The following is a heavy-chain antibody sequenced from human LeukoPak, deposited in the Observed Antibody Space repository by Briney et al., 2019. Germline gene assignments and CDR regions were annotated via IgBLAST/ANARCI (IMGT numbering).Heavy chain of an antibody. J-gene: IGHJ5*02. CDR2: IYYSGST. V-gene: IGHV4-39*07. CDR1: GGSISSTSSY. Sequence: PSETLSLTCTVSGGSISSTSSYWGWIRQPPGKGLEWIANIYYSGSTYYNSSLKSRVTMSLDASKNQFSLELNSVTPADTAVYYCARGGNYWPQWWFDPWGRGTLVSVSS. D-gene: IGHD1-26*01. CDR3: ARGGNYWPQWWFDP.